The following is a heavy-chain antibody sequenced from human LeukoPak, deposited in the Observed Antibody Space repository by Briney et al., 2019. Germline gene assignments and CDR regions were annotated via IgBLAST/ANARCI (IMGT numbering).Heavy chain of an antibody. CDR2: IWYDGSNK. CDR1: GFTFSSYG. D-gene: IGHD3-3*01. V-gene: IGHV3-33*01. J-gene: IGHJ4*02. CDR3: ARDFTIFGVSN. Sequence: PGGSLGLSCAASGFTFSSYGMHWVRQAPGKGLERVAVIWYDGSNKYYADSVKGRFTISRDNSKNTLYLQMNSLRAEDTAVYYCARDFTIFGVSNWGQGTLVTVSS.